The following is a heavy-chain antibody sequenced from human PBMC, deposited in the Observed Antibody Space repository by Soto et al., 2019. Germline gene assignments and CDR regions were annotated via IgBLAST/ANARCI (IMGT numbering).Heavy chain of an antibody. J-gene: IGHJ4*02. CDR3: AKEEFVTMVRGPLGGTFDY. V-gene: IGHV3-23*01. CDR1: GFTFSSYA. CDR2: ISGSGGST. Sequence: EVQLLESGGGLVQPGGFLRLSCAASGFTFSSYAMSWVRQAPGKGLEWVSAISGSGGSTYYADSVKGRFTISRDNSKNTLYLQMNSLRAEDTAVYYCAKEEFVTMVRGPLGGTFDYWGQGTLVTVSS. D-gene: IGHD3-10*01.